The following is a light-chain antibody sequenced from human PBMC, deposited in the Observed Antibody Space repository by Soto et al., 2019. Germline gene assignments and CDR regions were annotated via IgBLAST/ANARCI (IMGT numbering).Light chain of an antibody. CDR1: QSISSW. CDR2: AAS. V-gene: IGKV1-5*01. Sequence: DIQMTQSPSTLSASVGDRVTITCRASQSISSWLAWYQQKPGKAPKLLIYAASTSQSGVPSRFSGGGSGTEFTLTISSLQSEDFAIYYCHQYNNWPPFTFGGGTKVDIK. CDR3: HQYNNWPPFT. J-gene: IGKJ4*01.